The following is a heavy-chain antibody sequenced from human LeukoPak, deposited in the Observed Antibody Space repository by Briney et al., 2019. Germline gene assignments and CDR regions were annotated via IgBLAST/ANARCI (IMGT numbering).Heavy chain of an antibody. D-gene: IGHD5-24*01. CDR3: ARDRGWLQTYYFDY. V-gene: IGHV1-69*05. CDR2: IIPIFGTA. Sequence: SVTVSCKASGGTFSSYAISWVRQAPGQGLEWMGRIIPIFGTANYAQKFLGRVTITTDESTSTAYMELSSLRSEDTAVYYCARDRGWLQTYYFDYWGQGTLVTVSS. CDR1: GGTFSSYA. J-gene: IGHJ4*02.